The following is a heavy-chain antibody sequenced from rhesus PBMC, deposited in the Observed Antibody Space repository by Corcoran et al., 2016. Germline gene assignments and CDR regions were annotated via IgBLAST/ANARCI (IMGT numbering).Heavy chain of an antibody. J-gene: IGHJ4*01. Sequence: QVQLQESGPGLGKPSETLSLTCAVSGGSITSAYYYWSWIRQPPGKALGGIGSITYSASTSYNPSLKSRVTISRDTSKNQFSLKLTSVTAADTAIYYCARCIAAAGNCYFDFWGQGVLVTVSS. V-gene: IGHV4-122*02. CDR3: ARCIAAAGNCYFDF. CDR1: GGSITSAYYY. CDR2: ITYSAST. D-gene: IGHD6-31*01.